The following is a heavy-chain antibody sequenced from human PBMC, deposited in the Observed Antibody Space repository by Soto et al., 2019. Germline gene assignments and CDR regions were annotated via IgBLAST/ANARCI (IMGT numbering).Heavy chain of an antibody. CDR2: ISDSGST. CDR3: AKDVGGHYCTPTSCLYFFHS. J-gene: IGHJ4*02. Sequence: GGSLRLSCAASGFSFNNYAMNWVRQAPGQGLERVSTISDSGSTYYADSVKGRFTISRDNSKNTLYLQMKSLRAEDTAVYFCAKDVGGHYCTPTSCLYFFHSWGRGTLVTVSS. V-gene: IGHV3-23*01. D-gene: IGHD2-2*01. CDR1: GFSFNNYA.